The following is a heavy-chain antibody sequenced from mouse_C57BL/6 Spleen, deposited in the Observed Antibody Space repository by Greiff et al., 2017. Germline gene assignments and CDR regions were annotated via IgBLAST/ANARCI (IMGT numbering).Heavy chain of an antibody. Sequence: QVQLKQSGPELVRPGASVKLSCKASGYAFSSSWMNWVKQRPGKGLEWIGRIYPGDGDTNYNGKFKGKATLTADKSSSTAYMQLISLTSEDSAVYFRARSKGNWAYCDVWGTETTVTVSS. CDR1: GYAFSSSW. V-gene: IGHV1-82*01. J-gene: IGHJ1*03. D-gene: IGHD4-1*01. CDR3: ARSKGNWAYCDV. CDR2: IYPGDGDT.